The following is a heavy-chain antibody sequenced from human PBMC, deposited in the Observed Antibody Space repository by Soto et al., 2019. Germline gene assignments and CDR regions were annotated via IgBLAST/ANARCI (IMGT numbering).Heavy chain of an antibody. D-gene: IGHD3-10*01. CDR3: AKDALGFGESLHYYYYGMDV. Sequence: QVQLVESGGGVVQPGRSLRLSCAASGFTFSSYGMHWVRQAPGKGLEWVAVISYDGSNKYYADSVKGRFTISRDNSKNTLYLQMNSLRAEDTAVYYCAKDALGFGESLHYYYYGMDVWGQGTTVTVSS. J-gene: IGHJ6*02. CDR1: GFTFSSYG. CDR2: ISYDGSNK. V-gene: IGHV3-30*18.